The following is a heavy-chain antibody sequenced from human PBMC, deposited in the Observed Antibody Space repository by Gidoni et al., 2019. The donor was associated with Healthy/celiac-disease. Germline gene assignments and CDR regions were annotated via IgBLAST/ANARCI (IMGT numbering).Heavy chain of an antibody. CDR1: GFTFSSYA. J-gene: IGHJ4*02. D-gene: IGHD3-9*01. CDR2: ISGSGGST. CDR3: AKGGDVLRYFDWLLSGYFDY. Sequence: EVPLLESGVGLVQPGGSLRLSCAASGFTFSSYAMSGVRQGPGKGLEWVSAISGSGGSTYYADSVKGRFTISRDNSKNTLYLQMNSLRAEDTAVYYCAKGGDVLRYFDWLLSGYFDYWGQGTLVTVSS. V-gene: IGHV3-23*01.